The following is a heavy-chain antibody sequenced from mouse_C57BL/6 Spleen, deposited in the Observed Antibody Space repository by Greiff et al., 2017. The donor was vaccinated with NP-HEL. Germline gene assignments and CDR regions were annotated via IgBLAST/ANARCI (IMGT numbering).Heavy chain of an antibody. V-gene: IGHV5-6*02. D-gene: IGHD2-4*01. Sequence: EVTLVESGGDLVKPGGSLKLSCAASGFTFSSYGMSWVRQTPDKRLEWVATISSGGSYTYYPDSVQGRFTFSIDNAKNTLYLQMSSLKSEDTAMYYCARQVYYDYDQHIDVWGTGTTVTVSS. CDR2: ISSGGSYT. CDR3: ARQVYYDYDQHIDV. CDR1: GFTFSSYG. J-gene: IGHJ1*03.